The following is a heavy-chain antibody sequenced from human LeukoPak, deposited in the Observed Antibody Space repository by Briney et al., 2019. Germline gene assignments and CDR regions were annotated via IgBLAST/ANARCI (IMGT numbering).Heavy chain of an antibody. J-gene: IGHJ5*02. Sequence: GGSLRLSCAASGFTFSSYAMHWVRQAPGKGLEWVAVISYDGSNKYYADSVKGRFTISRDNAKNSLYLQMNSLRAEDTAVYYCAKDFRGIAAAWGQGTLVTVSS. CDR1: GFTFSSYA. D-gene: IGHD6-13*01. CDR2: ISYDGSNK. V-gene: IGHV3-30-3*01. CDR3: AKDFRGIAAA.